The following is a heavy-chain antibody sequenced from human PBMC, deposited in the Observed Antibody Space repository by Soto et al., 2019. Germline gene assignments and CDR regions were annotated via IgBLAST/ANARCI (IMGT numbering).Heavy chain of an antibody. CDR3: AKDAKGYCSSTSCYKAGKYYYGMDV. Sequence: VGSLRLSCAASGFTFSSYAMSWVRQAPGKGLEWVSAISGSGGSTYYADSVKGRFTISRDNSKNTLYLQMNSLRAEDTAVYYCAKDAKGYCSSTSCYKAGKYYYGMDVWGQGTTVTVSS. J-gene: IGHJ6*02. CDR1: GFTFSSYA. CDR2: ISGSGGST. D-gene: IGHD2-2*02. V-gene: IGHV3-23*01.